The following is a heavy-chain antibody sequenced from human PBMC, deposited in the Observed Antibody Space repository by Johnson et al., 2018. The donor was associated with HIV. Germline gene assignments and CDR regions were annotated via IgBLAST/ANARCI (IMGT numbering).Heavy chain of an antibody. V-gene: IGHV3-30*04. J-gene: IGHJ3*02. D-gene: IGHD6-13*01. CDR1: GFTFSSYA. Sequence: QEKLVESGGGVVQPGRSLRLSCAASGFTFSSYAMHWVRQAPGKGLEWVAVISYDGSNKYYADSVKGRFTISRDNSKNTLYLQMNSLRAEDPAVYYCARELGYSSSNDAFDIWGQGTMVTVSS. CDR2: ISYDGSNK. CDR3: ARELGYSSSNDAFDI.